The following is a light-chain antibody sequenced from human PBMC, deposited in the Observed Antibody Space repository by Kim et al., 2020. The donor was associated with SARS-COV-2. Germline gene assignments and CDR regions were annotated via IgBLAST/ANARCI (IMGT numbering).Light chain of an antibody. CDR3: NSRDSSGNHLV. V-gene: IGLV3-19*01. CDR2: GRN. Sequence: SELTQDPAVSVALGQTVRITCQGDSLRNYYASWYQQKPRQAPVVVIYGRNDRPSGIPDRFSGSNSGNTASLTITGAQAEDEANYYCNSRDSSGNHLVFGGGTQLTVL. J-gene: IGLJ3*02. CDR1: SLRNYY.